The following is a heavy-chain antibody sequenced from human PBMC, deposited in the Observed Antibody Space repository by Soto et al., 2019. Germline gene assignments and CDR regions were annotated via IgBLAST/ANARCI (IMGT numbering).Heavy chain of an antibody. CDR2: IRSKANSYAT. V-gene: IGHV3-73*01. J-gene: IGHJ4*02. CDR1: GFTFSGSA. D-gene: IGHD6-19*01. Sequence: LRLSCAASGFTFSGSAMHWVRQASGKGLEWVGRIRSKANSYATAYAASVKGRFTISRDDSKNTAYLQMNSLKTEDTAVYYCGMTSYSSGWYEIDYWGQGTLVTVSS. CDR3: GMTSYSSGWYEIDY.